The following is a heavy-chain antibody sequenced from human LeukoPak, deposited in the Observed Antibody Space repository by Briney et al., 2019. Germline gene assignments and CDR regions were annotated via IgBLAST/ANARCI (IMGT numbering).Heavy chain of an antibody. CDR2: VSGSGRGENT. D-gene: IGHD2-2*01. V-gene: IGHV3-23*01. CDR1: GFTFSSSA. J-gene: IGHJ6*03. CDR3: ARVSFYCSSTSCYYYYYMDV. Sequence: GGSLRLSCAASGFTFSSSAMSWVRQAPGKGLEWVSNVSGSGRGENTYYADSVEGRFTISRDNSKNTLSLQMKSLRAEDTAVYYCARVSFYCSSTSCYYYYYMDVWGKGTTVTISS.